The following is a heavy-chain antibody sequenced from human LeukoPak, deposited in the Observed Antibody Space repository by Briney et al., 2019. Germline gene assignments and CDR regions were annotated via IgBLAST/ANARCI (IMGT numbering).Heavy chain of an antibody. Sequence: GGSLRLSCAASGFTFSSYWMNWVRQAPGKGLEWVANIKQDGSEKHYVDSVKGRFTISRDNAKNSLYLQMSSLRAEDTAVYYCARDSGYYHLDYWGQGTLVTVSS. V-gene: IGHV3-7*01. CDR3: ARDSGYYHLDY. J-gene: IGHJ4*02. CDR2: IKQDGSEK. D-gene: IGHD5-12*01. CDR1: GFTFSSYW.